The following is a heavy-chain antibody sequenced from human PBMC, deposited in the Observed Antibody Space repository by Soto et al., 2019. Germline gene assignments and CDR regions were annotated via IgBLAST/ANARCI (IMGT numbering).Heavy chain of an antibody. J-gene: IGHJ5*02. CDR1: GYFFAGYW. Sequence: GESLKISCKGSGYFFAGYWIAWVRQMPGKGLEWMGIIYPDNSNTKYSRSFQGQVTISADKSSSTAYLQWSSLKASDTAIYYCARQVAAVPTLPLIWFDPWGQGTLVTVSS. D-gene: IGHD1-26*01. V-gene: IGHV5-51*01. CDR2: IYPDNSNT. CDR3: ARQVAAVPTLPLIWFDP.